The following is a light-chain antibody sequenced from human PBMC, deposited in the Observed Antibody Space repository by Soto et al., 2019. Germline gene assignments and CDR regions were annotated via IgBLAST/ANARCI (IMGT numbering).Light chain of an antibody. V-gene: IGKV1-5*01. CDR1: QSISSW. Sequence: DIQMTQSPSTLSASVGDRVTITCRASQSISSWLGWYQQKPGKAPKLLIYDASSLESGVPSRFSGSGSGTEFTLTISSLQPDDFATYYCQQYNSYLWTFGQGTKVEIK. CDR2: DAS. J-gene: IGKJ1*01. CDR3: QQYNSYLWT.